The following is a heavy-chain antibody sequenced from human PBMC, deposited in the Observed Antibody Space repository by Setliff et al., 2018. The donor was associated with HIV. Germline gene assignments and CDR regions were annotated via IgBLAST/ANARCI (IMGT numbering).Heavy chain of an antibody. J-gene: IGHJ4*02. CDR3: VRDGNVGWNDLDH. V-gene: IGHV3-7*03. CDR2: IKQDGSEQ. Sequence: GGSLRLSCAASGFTFSNYWMSWVRQAPGKGLEWVANIKQDGSEQFYVDSVKGRFTISRDNAKNSLYLQMNSLRAEDTAIYFCVRDGNVGWNDLDHWGQGTLVTVSS. D-gene: IGHD1-1*01. CDR1: GFTFSNYW.